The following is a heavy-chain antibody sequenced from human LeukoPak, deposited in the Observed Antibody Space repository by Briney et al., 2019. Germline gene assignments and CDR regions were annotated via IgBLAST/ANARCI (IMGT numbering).Heavy chain of an antibody. CDR1: GYTFTGYY. V-gene: IGHV1-2*02. Sequence: GASVKVSCKASGYTFTGYYMHWVRQAPGQGLEWMGWINPNSGGTNYAQKFQGRVTMTRDTSISTAYMELSRLRSDDTAVYYCARAQYRGGDCYSGQYFQHWGQGTLVTVSS. CDR3: ARAQYRGGDCYSGQYFQH. CDR2: INPNSGGT. J-gene: IGHJ1*01. D-gene: IGHD2-21*02.